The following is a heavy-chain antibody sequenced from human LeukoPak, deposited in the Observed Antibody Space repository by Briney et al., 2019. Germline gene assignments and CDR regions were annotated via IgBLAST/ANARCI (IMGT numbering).Heavy chain of an antibody. CDR2: IKSKTDGGTT. CDR3: TXXXXXGXSSXXXVLXFYYYYGMDV. CDR1: GFTFSNAW. V-gene: IGHV3-15*01. Sequence: PGGSLRLSCAASGFTFSNAWMSWVRQAPGKGLEWVGRIKSKTDGGTTDYAAPVKGRFTISRDDSKNTLYLQMNSLKTEDTAVYYCTXXXXXGXSSXXXVLXFYYYYGMDVWGQGTTVTVSS. J-gene: IGHJ6*02. D-gene: IGHD6-13*01.